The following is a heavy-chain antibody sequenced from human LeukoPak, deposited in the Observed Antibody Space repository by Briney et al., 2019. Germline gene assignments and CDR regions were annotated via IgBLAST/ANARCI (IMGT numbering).Heavy chain of an antibody. CDR2: IYYSGST. Sequence: SETLSLTCTVSGGSISSYYWSWIRQPPGKGLEWIGYIYYSGSTNYNPSLKSRVTISVDTSRNQFSLTLSSVTAADTAVYYCARLSKQLTTGNPFDIWGQGTMVTFSS. D-gene: IGHD6-13*01. V-gene: IGHV4-59*08. J-gene: IGHJ3*02. CDR3: ARLSKQLTTGNPFDI. CDR1: GGSISSYY.